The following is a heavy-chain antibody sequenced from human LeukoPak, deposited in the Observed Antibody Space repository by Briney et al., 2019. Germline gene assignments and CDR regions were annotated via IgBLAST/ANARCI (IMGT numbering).Heavy chain of an antibody. J-gene: IGHJ3*02. CDR2: IDHSGST. V-gene: IGHV4-38-2*02. Sequence: TSETLSLTCTVSGYSISSGYYWGWIRQPPGKGLGWTGSIDHSGSTYYNPSLKSRITISVDTSKNQFSLKLSSVTAADTAVYYCARASYYYDSSGYYHHAFDIWGQGTMVTVSS. D-gene: IGHD3-22*01. CDR1: GYSISSGYY. CDR3: ARASYYYDSSGYYHHAFDI.